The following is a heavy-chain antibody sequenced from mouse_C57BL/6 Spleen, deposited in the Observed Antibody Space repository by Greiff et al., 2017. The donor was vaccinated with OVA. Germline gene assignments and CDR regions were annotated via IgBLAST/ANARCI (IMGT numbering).Heavy chain of an antibody. CDR1: GFTFSSYA. V-gene: IGHV5-4*03. Sequence: EVKLMESGGGLVKPGGSLTLSCAASGFTFSSYAMSWVRQTPEKRLEWVATISDGGSYTYYPDNVKGRFTISRDNAKNNLYLQMSHLKSEDTAMYYCARGGTWLGSYYFDYWGQGTTLTVSS. J-gene: IGHJ2*01. CDR2: ISDGGSYT. CDR3: ARGGTWLGSYYFDY. D-gene: IGHD6-1*01.